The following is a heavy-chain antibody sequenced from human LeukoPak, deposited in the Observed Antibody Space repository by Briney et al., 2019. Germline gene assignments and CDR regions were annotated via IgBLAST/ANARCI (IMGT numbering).Heavy chain of an antibody. CDR2: ISGSGGST. D-gene: IGHD2-15*01. V-gene: IGHV3-23*01. J-gene: IGHJ4*02. Sequence: TGGSLRLSCAASGFTFSGYAMSWVRQAPGKGLEWVSAISGSGGSTYYADSVKGRFTISRDNSKNTLYLQMNSLRAEDTAVYYCAKDNGSVAAAFDYWGQGTLVTVSS. CDR1: GFTFSGYA. CDR3: AKDNGSVAAAFDY.